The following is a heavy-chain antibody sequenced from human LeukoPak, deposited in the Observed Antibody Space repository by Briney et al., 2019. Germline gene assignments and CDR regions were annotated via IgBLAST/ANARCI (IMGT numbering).Heavy chain of an antibody. V-gene: IGHV4-59*01. J-gene: IGHJ4*02. Sequence: SETLSLTCTVSGGSISSYYWSWIRQPPGKGLEWIGYIYYSGSTNYNPSLKSRVTISIDTSKNQFSLKLRSVTAADTAVYFCARGYSYDSFDYWGLGTLVTVSS. CDR1: GGSISSYY. CDR3: ARGYSYDSFDY. D-gene: IGHD3-16*01. CDR2: IYYSGST.